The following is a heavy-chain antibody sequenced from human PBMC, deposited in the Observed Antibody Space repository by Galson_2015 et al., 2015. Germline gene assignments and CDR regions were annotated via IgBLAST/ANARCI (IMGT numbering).Heavy chain of an antibody. V-gene: IGHV3-53*01. D-gene: IGHD3-22*01. Sequence: SLRLSCAASGFTVSSNYMSWVRQAPGKGLEWVSVIYSGGSTYYADSVKGRFTISRDNSKNTLYLQMNSLRAEDTAVYYCASPNYYDSSGYRAWYFDLWGRGTLVTISS. CDR3: ASPNYYDSSGYRAWYFDL. CDR1: GFTVSSNY. CDR2: IYSGGST. J-gene: IGHJ2*01.